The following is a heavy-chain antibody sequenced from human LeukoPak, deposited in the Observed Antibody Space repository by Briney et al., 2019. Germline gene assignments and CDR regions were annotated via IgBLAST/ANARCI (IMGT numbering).Heavy chain of an antibody. D-gene: IGHD3-10*01. J-gene: IGHJ4*02. V-gene: IGHV1-69*01. CDR3: ARGGGEEFGEYDVFDY. CDR2: IIPIFGTA. CDR1: GGTFSSYA. Sequence: SVKVSCKASGGTFSSYAISWVRQAPGQGLEWMGGIIPIFGTANYAQKFQGRVTITADESTSTAYMDLSSLRSEDTAVYYCARGGGEEFGEYDVFDYWGQGTLVTVSS.